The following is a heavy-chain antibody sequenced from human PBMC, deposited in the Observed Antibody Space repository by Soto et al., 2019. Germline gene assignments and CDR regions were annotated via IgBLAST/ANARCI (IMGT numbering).Heavy chain of an antibody. CDR1: GFTFSSYA. V-gene: IGHV3-23*01. D-gene: IGHD6-6*01. CDR3: AKFWGLIAAPGGKKIPRSGLDY. Sequence: PGGSLRLSCAASGFTFSSYAMSWVRQAPGKGLEWVSAISGSGGSTYYADSVKGRFTISRDNSKNTLYLQMNSLRAEDTAVYYCAKFWGLIAAPGGKKIPRSGLDYWGQGTLVTVSS. J-gene: IGHJ4*02. CDR2: ISGSGGST.